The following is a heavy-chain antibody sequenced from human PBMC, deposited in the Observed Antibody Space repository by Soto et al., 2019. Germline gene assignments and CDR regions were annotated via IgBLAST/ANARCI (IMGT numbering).Heavy chain of an antibody. CDR1: GGTFSTYA. J-gene: IGHJ4*02. V-gene: IGHV1-69*06. CDR2: IIPIFGTA. Sequence: QVQLVQSGAEVKKPGSSVKVSCKASGGTFSTYAISWVRQAPGQGLEWMGGIIPIFGTANYAQKFRGRVTITADKFTSTAYMEVRRLRSEDTATYYCARGWETVGASTPFAYWGQGTLVTVSS. D-gene: IGHD1-26*01. CDR3: ARGWETVGASTPFAY.